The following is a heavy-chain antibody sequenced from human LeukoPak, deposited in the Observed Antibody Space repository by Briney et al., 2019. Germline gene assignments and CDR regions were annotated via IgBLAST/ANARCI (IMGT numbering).Heavy chain of an antibody. Sequence: PSETLSLTCTVSGGSLSSYYWGWIRQPPGKGLEWIGYIYYMGSTNYNPSLKSRFTISVDTSKNQFSLKLSSDTAADTAVYYCARGRYYYDSSGYLDAFDIWGQGTMVTVSS. CDR1: GGSLSSYY. J-gene: IGHJ3*02. CDR3: ARGRYYYDSSGYLDAFDI. CDR2: IYYMGST. D-gene: IGHD3-22*01. V-gene: IGHV4-59*12.